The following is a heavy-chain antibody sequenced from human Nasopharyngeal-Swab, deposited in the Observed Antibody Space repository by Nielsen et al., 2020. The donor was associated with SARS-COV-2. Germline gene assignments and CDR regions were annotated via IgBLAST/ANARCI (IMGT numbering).Heavy chain of an antibody. CDR1: GLPFRSYA. CDR2: IRCSGGST. J-gene: IGHJ4*02. D-gene: IGHD3-22*01. Sequence: GGSLRPSCAAFGLPFRSYAMSWVSQAPGKGLEWVSAIRCSGGSTYYADYGKGRFTFPRDNSKNTLYLQMNSLRAEDTAVYYCSKDDDSSGYHFDYWGQGTLVTVSS. V-gene: IGHV3-23*01. CDR3: SKDDDSSGYHFDY.